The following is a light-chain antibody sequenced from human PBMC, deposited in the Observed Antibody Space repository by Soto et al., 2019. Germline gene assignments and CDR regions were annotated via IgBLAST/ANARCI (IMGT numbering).Light chain of an antibody. V-gene: IGLV2-14*01. CDR1: SSDVGTYNY. Sequence: QSALTQPASVSGSPGQSITISCTGTSSDVGTYNYVSWYQQHPGKAPKLMIYEVNNRPSGVSNRFSGSKSGNTASLSISGRQAEDEADYYCSSYTSTSTLYVFGTGTKLTVL. CDR3: SSYTSTSTLYV. CDR2: EVN. J-gene: IGLJ1*01.